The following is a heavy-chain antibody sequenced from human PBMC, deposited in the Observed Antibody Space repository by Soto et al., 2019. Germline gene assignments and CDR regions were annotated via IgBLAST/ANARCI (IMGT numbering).Heavy chain of an antibody. V-gene: IGHV4-31*03. CDR3: ARVRGPGSYAAYYFDS. Sequence: SETLSLTCTVSGGSISNGGYYWNWVRQHPGKGLEWIGYIHYSGSTWYNPSLESRVTISVDTSKDQFSLKLRSVTAADTAVYYCARVRGPGSYAAYYFDSWGQGTLVTVYS. CDR1: GGSISNGGYY. J-gene: IGHJ4*01. D-gene: IGHD3-10*01. CDR2: IHYSGST.